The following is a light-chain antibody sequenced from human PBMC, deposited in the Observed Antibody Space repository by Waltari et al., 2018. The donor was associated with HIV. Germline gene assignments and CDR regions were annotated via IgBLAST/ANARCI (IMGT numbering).Light chain of an antibody. CDR3: QQYAASPLT. J-gene: IGKJ4*01. CDR1: QSGRSAS. Sequence: EIVLPLSPGTLSLSPGERATLSCRASQSGRSASLAWYQQKPGQAPRLLIFGASSRAPGIPDRFSGSGAVTDFILTISRLEPEDCAVYYCQQYAASPLTFGGGTRVEIK. V-gene: IGKV3-20*01. CDR2: GAS.